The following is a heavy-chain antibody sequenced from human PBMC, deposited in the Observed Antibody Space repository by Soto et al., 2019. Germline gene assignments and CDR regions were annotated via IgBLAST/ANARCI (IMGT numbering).Heavy chain of an antibody. D-gene: IGHD6-13*01. V-gene: IGHV5-51*01. CDR1: GYSFTSYW. J-gene: IGHJ6*02. CDR2: IYPGDSDT. Sequence: GESLKISCKGSGYSFTSYWIGSVRQMPGKGLECMGIIYPGDSDTRYSPSFQGQVTISADKSISTAYLQWSSLKASDTAMYYCARTAAAGKYYYGMDVWGQGTTVTVSS. CDR3: ARTAAAGKYYYGMDV.